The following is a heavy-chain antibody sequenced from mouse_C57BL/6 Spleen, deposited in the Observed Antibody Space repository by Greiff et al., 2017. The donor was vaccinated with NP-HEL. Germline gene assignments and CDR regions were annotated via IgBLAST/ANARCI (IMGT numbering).Heavy chain of an antibody. Sequence: EVKLVESGGDLVKPGGSLKLSCAASGFTFSSYGMSWVRQTPDKRMEWVATISSGGSYTYYPDSVKGRFTISRDNAKNTLYLQMSSLKSEDTAMYYCARENYYGSSSFAYWGQGTLVTVSA. D-gene: IGHD1-1*01. CDR1: GFTFSSYG. CDR3: ARENYYGSSSFAY. J-gene: IGHJ3*01. V-gene: IGHV5-6*01. CDR2: ISSGGSYT.